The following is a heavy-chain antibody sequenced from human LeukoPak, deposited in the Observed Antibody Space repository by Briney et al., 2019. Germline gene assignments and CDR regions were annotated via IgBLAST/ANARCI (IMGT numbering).Heavy chain of an antibody. CDR1: GYTFPNYG. J-gene: IGHJ4*02. D-gene: IGHD3-22*01. CDR3: ARDCDRSGYYCY. Sequence: GASVKVSCKTSGYTFPNYGLSWVRQAPGQGLEWIGWISVYNGNTNYAQKLQGRVTMTTDTSTCTAYMELRSLRSDDTAVYYCARDCDRSGYYCYWGQGTLVTVSS. CDR2: ISVYNGNT. V-gene: IGHV1-18*01.